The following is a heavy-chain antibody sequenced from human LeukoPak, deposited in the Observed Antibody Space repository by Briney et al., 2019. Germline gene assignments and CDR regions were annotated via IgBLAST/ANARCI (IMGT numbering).Heavy chain of an antibody. Sequence: ASVKVSCKASGYTFTGYYMHWVRQAPGQGLEWMGWINPNSGGTNYAQKFQGRVTMTRDTSISSAYMELSRLRSDDTAVYYCARDLDTIFGGYYFDYWGQGTLVTVSS. CDR2: INPNSGGT. CDR1: GYTFTGYY. D-gene: IGHD3-3*01. CDR3: ARDLDTIFGGYYFDY. V-gene: IGHV1-2*02. J-gene: IGHJ4*02.